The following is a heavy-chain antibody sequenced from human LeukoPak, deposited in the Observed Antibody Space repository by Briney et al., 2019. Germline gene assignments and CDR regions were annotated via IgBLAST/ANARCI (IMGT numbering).Heavy chain of an antibody. Sequence: GGSLRLSCAASGFTVSSDYMNWVRQAPGKGLEWVSIIYSGGSTYYADSVKGRFTVSRDTSKSTLYLQMNSLRAEDTAVYYCAKNIAAADSSGYYYYYMDVWGKGTTVTVSS. J-gene: IGHJ6*03. CDR1: GFTVSSDY. D-gene: IGHD6-13*01. CDR3: AKNIAAADSSGYYYYYMDV. V-gene: IGHV3-53*01. CDR2: IYSGGST.